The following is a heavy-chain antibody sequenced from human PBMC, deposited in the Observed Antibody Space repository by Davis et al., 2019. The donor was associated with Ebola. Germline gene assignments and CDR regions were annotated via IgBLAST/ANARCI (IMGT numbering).Heavy chain of an antibody. V-gene: IGHV3-73*01. Sequence: GESLKISCAASGFTFSGSAMHWVRQASGKGLEWVGRIRSKANSYATAYAASVKGRFTISRDDSKNTAYLQMNSLKTEDTAVYYCTTSEAVAGTNNGDYWGQGSLVTVFS. CDR1: GFTFSGSA. D-gene: IGHD6-19*01. CDR3: TTSEAVAGTNNGDY. CDR2: IRSKANSYAT. J-gene: IGHJ4*02.